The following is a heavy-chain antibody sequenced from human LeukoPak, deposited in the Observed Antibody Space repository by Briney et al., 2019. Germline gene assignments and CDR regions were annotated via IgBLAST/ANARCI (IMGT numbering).Heavy chain of an antibody. Sequence: SETLSLTCTVSGGSISSYYWSWIRQPAGKGLEWIGRIYTSGSTNYNPSLKSRVTMSVDTSKNQFSLKLSSVTAADTAVYYCARASVYYDILTGYSDYYYGMEVWGQGTTVTVSS. V-gene: IGHV4-4*07. CDR3: ARASVYYDILTGYSDYYYGMEV. CDR2: IYTSGST. CDR1: GGSISSYY. D-gene: IGHD3-9*01. J-gene: IGHJ6*02.